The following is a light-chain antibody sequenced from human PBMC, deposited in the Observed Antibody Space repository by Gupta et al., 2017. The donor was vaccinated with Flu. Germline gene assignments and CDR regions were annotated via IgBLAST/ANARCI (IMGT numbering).Light chain of an antibody. CDR3: QQRINGPPWLT. V-gene: IGKV3-11*01. CDR1: QSVISY. CDR2: DAS. Sequence: TLSLSPGERATLSCKASQSVISYLAWYQQKPGQAPRLLIYDASIRATGIPARFSGSGPGTDFTLTISSLEPEDFAVYYCQQRINGPPWLTFGGGTKVEIK. J-gene: IGKJ4*01.